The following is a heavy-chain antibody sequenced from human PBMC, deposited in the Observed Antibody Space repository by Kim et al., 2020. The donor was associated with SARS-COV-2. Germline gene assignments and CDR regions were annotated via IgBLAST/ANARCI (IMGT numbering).Heavy chain of an antibody. V-gene: IGHV3-23*03. Sequence: GGSLRLSCAASGFTFSSYAMSWVRQAPGKGLEWVSVIYSGGSSTYYADSVKGRFTISRDNSKNTLYLQMNSLRAEDTAVYYCAKDPLYDYVWGSYRPPDYWGQGTLVTVSS. CDR1: GFTFSSYA. CDR3: AKDPLYDYVWGSYRPPDY. CDR2: IYSGGSST. J-gene: IGHJ4*02. D-gene: IGHD3-16*02.